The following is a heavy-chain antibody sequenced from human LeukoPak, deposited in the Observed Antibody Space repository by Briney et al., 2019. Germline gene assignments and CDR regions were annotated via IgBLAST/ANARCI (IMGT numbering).Heavy chain of an antibody. J-gene: IGHJ4*02. CDR2: INPNSGGT. Sequence: ASVKVSCKASGYTFTGYYMHWVRQAPGQGLEWMGWINPNSGGTNYAQKFQGWVTMTRDTSISTAYMELSRLRSDDTAVCYCARSRFGGVIVPFDYWGQGTLVTVSS. V-gene: IGHV1-2*04. CDR1: GYTFTGYY. D-gene: IGHD3-16*02. CDR3: ARSRFGGVIVPFDY.